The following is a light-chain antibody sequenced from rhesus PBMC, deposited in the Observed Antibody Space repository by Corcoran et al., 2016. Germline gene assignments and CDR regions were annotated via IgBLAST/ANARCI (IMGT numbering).Light chain of an antibody. CDR3: QHYSSSPYS. J-gene: IGKJ2*01. Sequence: DIQMTQSPSSLSASVGDTVTINCRASQGISSWVAWYQQKPGKAPKLLIYNASSLQSGVPSRVSGDGSWTDFTLTISSLQSEDFATYYCQHYSSSPYSFGQGTKVEIK. CDR1: QGISSW. V-gene: IGKV1-22*01. CDR2: NAS.